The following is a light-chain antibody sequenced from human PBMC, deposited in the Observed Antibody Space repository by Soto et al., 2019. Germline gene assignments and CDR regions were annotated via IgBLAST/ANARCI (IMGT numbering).Light chain of an antibody. Sequence: DIQMTQSPSSLSASVGDRVTITCRASQSISNYLIWYQQKPGKAPRLLIYGASSLQSGVPTRFSGSGSGTEFPLTISSLQPEDFATYFCQQTYTAPKTFGQGTKVEIK. J-gene: IGKJ1*01. CDR1: QSISNY. CDR3: QQTYTAPKT. V-gene: IGKV1-39*01. CDR2: GAS.